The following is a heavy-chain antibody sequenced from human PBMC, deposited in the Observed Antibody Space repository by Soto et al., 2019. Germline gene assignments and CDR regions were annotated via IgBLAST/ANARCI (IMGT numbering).Heavy chain of an antibody. CDR2: IYFSETT. Sequence: QVQLQESVPVLVKPSDTLSLTCAVSGYSISSSNWLGWILQPPGKGLEWIGYIYFSETTYYNPSLNSRVTMSVDTSNNQFALKLTSVTAVDTAVYYCARRAIQYPIDYSGQGTLVTFSA. V-gene: IGHV4-28*01. J-gene: IGHJ4*02. CDR3: ARRAIQYPIDY. D-gene: IGHD2-2*01. CDR1: GYSISSSNW.